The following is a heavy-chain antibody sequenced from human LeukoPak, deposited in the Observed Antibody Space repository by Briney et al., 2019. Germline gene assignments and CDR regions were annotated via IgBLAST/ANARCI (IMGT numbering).Heavy chain of an antibody. V-gene: IGHV4-34*01. CDR1: GGSFRGYC. Sequence: SETLSLTCAVFGGSFRGYCWSWIRQPPGKGLEWIGEINHSGSTNYNPSLKSRVTISVDTSKNQFSLKLSSVTAADTAVYYCARRDRYCSSTSCYGHRFDPWGQGTLVTVSS. CDR3: ARRDRYCSSTSCYGHRFDP. D-gene: IGHD2-2*01. CDR2: INHSGST. J-gene: IGHJ5*02.